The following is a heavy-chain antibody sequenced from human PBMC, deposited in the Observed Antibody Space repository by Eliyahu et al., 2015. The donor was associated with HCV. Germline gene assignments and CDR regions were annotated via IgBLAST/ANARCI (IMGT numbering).Heavy chain of an antibody. Sequence: EVHLVESGGGLVQPGGSLRLXCAASGFTFSAXWMXWVRQAPGKGLEXVANIKEDGSEKIYXDSVRGRFTISRDNAKNSLYLQMNSLRVEDTAVYYCARAPRDFWGQGTLVTVS. V-gene: IGHV3-7*01. CDR3: ARAPRDF. CDR2: IKEDGSEK. CDR1: GFTFSAXW. J-gene: IGHJ4*02.